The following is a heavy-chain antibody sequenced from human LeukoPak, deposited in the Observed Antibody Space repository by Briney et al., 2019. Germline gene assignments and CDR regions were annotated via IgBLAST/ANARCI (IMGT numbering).Heavy chain of an antibody. Sequence: GGSLRLSCAASGFTFSSYAMHWVRQAPGKGLEYVSAISSNGGSTYYANSVKGRFTISRDNSKNTLYLQMNSLRAEDTAVYYCARHDFWSGVYWGQGTLVTVSS. CDR2: ISSNGGST. J-gene: IGHJ4*02. CDR1: GFTFSSYA. V-gene: IGHV3-64*01. CDR3: ARHDFWSGVY. D-gene: IGHD3-3*01.